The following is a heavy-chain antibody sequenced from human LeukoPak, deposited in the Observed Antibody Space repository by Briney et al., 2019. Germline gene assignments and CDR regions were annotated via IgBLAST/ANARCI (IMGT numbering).Heavy chain of an antibody. CDR2: IYHSEST. CDR1: GGSISSGGYS. V-gene: IGHV4-30-2*01. J-gene: IGHJ4*02. CDR3: ARSRFPAY. Sequence: SETLSLTCAVSGGSISSGGYSWSWIRQPPGKGLEWIGYIYHSESTYYNPSLKSRVTISVDRSKNQFSLKLSSVTAADTAVYYCARSRFPAYWGQATLAT. D-gene: IGHD2-21*01.